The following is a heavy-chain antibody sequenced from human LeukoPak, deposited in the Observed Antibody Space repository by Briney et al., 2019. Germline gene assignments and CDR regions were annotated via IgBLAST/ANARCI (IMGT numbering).Heavy chain of an antibody. V-gene: IGHV4-59*01. CDR1: GGSISSYY. D-gene: IGHD3-16*02. CDR3: ARVYDYVWGSYPVGFDY. CDR2: IYYSGST. J-gene: IGHJ4*02. Sequence: SETLSLTCTASGGSISSYYWGWIRQPPGKGLEWIGYIYYSGSTNYNPSLKSRVTISVDTSKNQFSLKLSSVTAADTAVYYCARVYDYVWGSYPVGFDYWGQGTLVTVSS.